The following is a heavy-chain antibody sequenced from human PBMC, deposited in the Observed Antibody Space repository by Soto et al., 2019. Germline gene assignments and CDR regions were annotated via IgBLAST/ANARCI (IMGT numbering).Heavy chain of an antibody. CDR2: IYYSGST. CDR3: ARHALAAAGTGSVFWFDP. D-gene: IGHD6-13*01. Sequence: QLQLQESGPGLVKPSETLSLTCTVSGGSISSSSYYWGWIRQPPGKWLEWIGSIYYSGSTYYNPSLKSRVTISVDTSKNQFSLKRSSVTAADTAVYYCARHALAAAGTGSVFWFDPWGQGTLVTVSS. CDR1: GGSISSSSYY. V-gene: IGHV4-39*01. J-gene: IGHJ5*02.